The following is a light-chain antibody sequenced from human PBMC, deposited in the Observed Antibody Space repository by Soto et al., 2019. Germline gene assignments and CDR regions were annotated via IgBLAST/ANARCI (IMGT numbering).Light chain of an antibody. V-gene: IGLV2-23*02. CDR2: EVN. CDR1: SGDVGNYNL. Sequence: QSALTQPASVSGSHGQSITISCTGTSGDVGNYNLVSWYQQHPGKAPRLMIYEVNKWPSGVSNRFSGFKSGNTASLSISGRQAEDESDYYCCSYVGSSTSYFFGTGTKVTVL. CDR3: CSYVGSSTSYF. J-gene: IGLJ1*01.